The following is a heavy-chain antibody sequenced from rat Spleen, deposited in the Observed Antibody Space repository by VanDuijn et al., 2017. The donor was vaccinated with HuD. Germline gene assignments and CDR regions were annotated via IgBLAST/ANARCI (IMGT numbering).Heavy chain of an antibody. V-gene: IGHV5-31*01. CDR3: ARSKLGLFAY. J-gene: IGHJ3*01. D-gene: IGHD5-1*01. Sequence: EVQLVESGGGLVQPGRSLKLSCVASGFTFNNYWMTWIRQAPGKGLEWVATISYDGSSTYYRDSVKGRFTISRDNAKSTLYLQMDSLRSEDTATYYCARSKLGLFAYWGQGTLVTVSS. CDR1: GFTFNNYW. CDR2: ISYDGSST.